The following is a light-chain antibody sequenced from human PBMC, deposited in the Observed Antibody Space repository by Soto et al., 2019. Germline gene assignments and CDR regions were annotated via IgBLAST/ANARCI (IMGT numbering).Light chain of an antibody. CDR3: QQYNKWPLT. V-gene: IGKV3-15*01. CDR1: QSVSSN. Sequence: EIVMTQSPATLSVSPGERATLSCRASQSVSSNLAWYQQKPGQAPRLLIYGASTRATDIPARFSGSGSGTEFTLTISSLPSEDFAVYSCQQYNKWPLTFGGGTNVEIK. CDR2: GAS. J-gene: IGKJ4*01.